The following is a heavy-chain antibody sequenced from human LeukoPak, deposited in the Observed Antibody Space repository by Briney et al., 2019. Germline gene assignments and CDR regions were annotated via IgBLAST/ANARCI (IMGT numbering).Heavy chain of an antibody. V-gene: IGHV1-2*02. J-gene: IGHJ4*02. D-gene: IGHD6-19*01. CDR3: ARTGAEQWLVAIDY. CDR2: INPNSGGT. Sequence: ASVKVSCKASGYTFTGYYMHWVRQAPGQGLEWMGWINPNSGGTNYAQKFQGRVTMTRDTSISTAYMELSRLRSDDTAVYYCARTGAEQWLVAIDYWGQGTLVTVSS. CDR1: GYTFTGYY.